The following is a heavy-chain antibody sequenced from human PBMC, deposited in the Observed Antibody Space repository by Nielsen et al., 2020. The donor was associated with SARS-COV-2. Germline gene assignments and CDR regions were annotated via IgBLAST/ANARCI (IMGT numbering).Heavy chain of an antibody. CDR2: ISYDGSNK. V-gene: IGHV3-30*18. J-gene: IGHJ6*02. D-gene: IGHD1-26*01. Sequence: GGSLRLSCSASGFTFSSYGMHWVRQAPGKGLEWVAVISYDGSNKYYADSVKGRFTISRDNSKNTLYLQMNSLRAEDTAVYYCAKDVNPWEYYYGMDVWGQGTTVTVSS. CDR1: GFTFSSYG. CDR3: AKDVNPWEYYYGMDV.